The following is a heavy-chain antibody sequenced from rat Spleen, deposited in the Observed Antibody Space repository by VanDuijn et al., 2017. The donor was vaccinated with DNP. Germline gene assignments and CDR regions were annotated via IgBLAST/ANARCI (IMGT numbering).Heavy chain of an antibody. D-gene: IGHD5-1*01. Sequence: EVQLVESGGGLVQPGRSLKLSCAASGYTFSDYYMAWVRQAPTKGLEWVAYIGSDDYAPYYGDSVKGRFTISRDNAKSTLYLQMNSLRSEDMATYYCASHGSYYAMDAWGQGTSVTVSS. CDR1: GYTFSDYY. J-gene: IGHJ4*01. CDR3: ASHGSYYAMDA. V-gene: IGHV5-22*01. CDR2: IGSDDYAP.